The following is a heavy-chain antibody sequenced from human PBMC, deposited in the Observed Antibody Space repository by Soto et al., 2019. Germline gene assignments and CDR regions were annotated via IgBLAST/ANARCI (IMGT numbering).Heavy chain of an antibody. CDR1: GGSFTRNNW. D-gene: IGHD1-7*01. Sequence: ASETLSLTCAVSGGSFTRNNWWTWVRQPPGQGLEWIGEIYRTGSTNYNPSLKSRVTISLDKSENQFSLKVTSLTAADTAVYSCASRDPGTSVDYWGQGTLVTVSS. V-gene: IGHV4-4*02. J-gene: IGHJ4*02. CDR3: ASRDPGTSVDY. CDR2: IYRTGST.